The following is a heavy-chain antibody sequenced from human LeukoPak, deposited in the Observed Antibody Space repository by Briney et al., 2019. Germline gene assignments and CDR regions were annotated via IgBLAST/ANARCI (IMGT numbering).Heavy chain of an antibody. Sequence: AGGSLRLSCSASGFTFNSYTMSWVRQAPGKGLEWVSAISGNGRSTFYADSVKGRFTISRDNSKNTMYLQMNSLSAEDTALYYCAKGRECGGGSCSYYENWGQGSLVTVSS. CDR2: ISGNGRST. CDR3: AKGRECGGGSCSYYEN. J-gene: IGHJ4*02. D-gene: IGHD2-15*01. V-gene: IGHV3-23*01. CDR1: GFTFNSYT.